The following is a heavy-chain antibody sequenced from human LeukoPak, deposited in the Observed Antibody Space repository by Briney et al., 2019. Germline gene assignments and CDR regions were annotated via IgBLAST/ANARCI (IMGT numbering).Heavy chain of an antibody. CDR2: IRWSSSVI. J-gene: IGHJ4*01. CDR1: GFTFSRYA. CDR3: ARGSGVDAHIDY. D-gene: IGHD3-3*01. Sequence: PGGSLRLSCAASGFTFSRYALNWVRQAPGKGLEWVSYIRWSSSVIYYTDSVKGRFTISRDDAKNSLYLQMNSLRDEDTAIYYCARGSGVDAHIDYWGHGTLVTVSA. V-gene: IGHV3-48*02.